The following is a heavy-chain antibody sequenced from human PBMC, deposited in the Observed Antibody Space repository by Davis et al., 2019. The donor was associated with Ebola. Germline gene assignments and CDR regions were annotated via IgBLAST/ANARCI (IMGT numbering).Heavy chain of an antibody. Sequence: SETLSLTCTVSGGSISSYYWSWIRQPPGKGLEWIGYIYYSGSTNYNPSLKRRVPISVDTSKNQFSLKLSSVTAADTAVYYCARHKRSERITIFGVVIETVRGYYGMDVWGQGTTVTVSS. D-gene: IGHD3-3*01. V-gene: IGHV4-59*08. J-gene: IGHJ6*02. CDR3: ARHKRSERITIFGVVIETVRGYYGMDV. CDR1: GGSISSYY. CDR2: IYYSGST.